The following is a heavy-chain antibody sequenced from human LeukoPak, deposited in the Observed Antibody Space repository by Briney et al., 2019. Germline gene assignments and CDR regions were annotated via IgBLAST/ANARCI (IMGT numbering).Heavy chain of an antibody. J-gene: IGHJ6*02. CDR1: GYTFTSYG. CDR2: ISACNGNT. V-gene: IGHV1-18*01. CDR3: ARWGSGLAYYYYGMDV. Sequence: ASVKVSCKASGYTFTSYGISWVRQAPGQGLEWMGWISACNGNTNYAQKLQGRVTTTTDTSTSTAYMELRSLRSDDTAVYYCARWGSGLAYYYYGMDVWGQGTTVTVSS. D-gene: IGHD6-25*01.